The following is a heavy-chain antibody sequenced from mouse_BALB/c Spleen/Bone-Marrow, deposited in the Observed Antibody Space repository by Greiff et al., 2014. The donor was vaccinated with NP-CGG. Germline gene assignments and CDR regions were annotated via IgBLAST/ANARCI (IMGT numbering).Heavy chain of an antibody. CDR2: IDPANGNT. CDR3: ARYYYGSSYFDY. J-gene: IGHJ2*01. Sequence: EVTLQESGAELVKPGASVKLSCTASGFNIKDTYMHWVKQRPEQGLEWIGRIDPANGNTKYDPKFQGKATITADTSSNTAYLQLSSLTSEDTAVYYCARYYYGSSYFDYWGQGTTLTVSS. D-gene: IGHD1-1*01. V-gene: IGHV14-3*02. CDR1: GFNIKDTY.